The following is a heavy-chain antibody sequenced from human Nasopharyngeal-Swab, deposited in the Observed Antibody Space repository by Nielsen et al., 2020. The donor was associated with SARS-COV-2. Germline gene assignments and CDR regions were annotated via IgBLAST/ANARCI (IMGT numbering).Heavy chain of an antibody. CDR3: AIEKVVVVAAGGWYYGMDV. J-gene: IGHJ6*02. D-gene: IGHD2-15*01. V-gene: IGHV3-53*01. CDR2: IYSGGST. Sequence: VRQVPGKGLEWVSVIYSGGSTYYADSVKGRFTISRDNSKNTLYLQMNSLRAEDTAVYYCAIEKVVVVAAGGWYYGMDVWGQGTTVTVSS.